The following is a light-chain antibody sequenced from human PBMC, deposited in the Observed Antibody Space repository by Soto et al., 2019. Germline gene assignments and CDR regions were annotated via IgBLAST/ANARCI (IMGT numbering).Light chain of an antibody. CDR2: GES. CDR1: QSVSSNY. V-gene: IGKV3-20*01. CDR3: QHYGRSAYT. J-gene: IGKJ2*01. Sequence: EIVLTQSAGTLSLSPGERATLSCRASQSVSSNYLAWYQQKPGQAPRLLIYGESSRATGIPDRFSGSGSGTDFTVTISRLEPEDFAVYYCQHYGRSAYTFGQGTTLEIK.